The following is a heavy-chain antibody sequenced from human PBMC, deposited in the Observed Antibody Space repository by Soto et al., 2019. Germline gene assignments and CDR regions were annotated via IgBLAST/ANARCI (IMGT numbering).Heavy chain of an antibody. CDR3: ASEYCSGGSCYYYGMDV. V-gene: IGHV3-33*01. CDR1: GFTFSSYG. CDR2: IWNDGSNK. Sequence: QVQLVESGGGVVQPGRSLRLSCAASGFTFSSYGMHWVRQAPGKGLEWVAVIWNDGSNKYYADSVKGRFTISRDNSKNTLYLQMNSLRAEDTAVYYCASEYCSGGSCYYYGMDVLGQGTTVTVSS. D-gene: IGHD2-15*01. J-gene: IGHJ6*02.